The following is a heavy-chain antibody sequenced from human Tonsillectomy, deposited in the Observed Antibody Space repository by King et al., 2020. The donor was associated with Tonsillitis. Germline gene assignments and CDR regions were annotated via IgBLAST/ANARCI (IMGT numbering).Heavy chain of an antibody. CDR1: GFTFSSYA. CDR2: IRGSGGST. Sequence: VQLVESGGGLVQPGGSLRLSCGASGFTFSSYAMSWVRQAPGKGLEWVSTIRGSGGSTYYADSVKGRFTVSRDNSKNTLYLEMNSLRAEDTAVHYCAKEWSGYDYDYWGQGTLVTVSS. D-gene: IGHD5-12*01. V-gene: IGHV3-23*04. J-gene: IGHJ4*02. CDR3: AKEWSGYDYDY.